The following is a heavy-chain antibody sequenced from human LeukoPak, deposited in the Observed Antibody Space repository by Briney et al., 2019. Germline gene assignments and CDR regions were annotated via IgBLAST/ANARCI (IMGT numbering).Heavy chain of an antibody. D-gene: IGHD1-26*01. Sequence: SQTLSLTCTVSGGSISSGSYYWSWIRQPAGKGLEWIGRIYTSGSTNYNPSLKSRVTISVDTSKNQFSLKLSSVTAADTAVYYCARDRRGSPDYWGQETLVTVSS. V-gene: IGHV4-61*02. CDR2: IYTSGST. J-gene: IGHJ4*02. CDR3: ARDRRGSPDY. CDR1: GGSISSGSYY.